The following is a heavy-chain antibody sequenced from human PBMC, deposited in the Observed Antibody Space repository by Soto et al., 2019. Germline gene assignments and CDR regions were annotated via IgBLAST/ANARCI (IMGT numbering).Heavy chain of an antibody. CDR2: IYSGGSR. J-gene: IGHJ4*02. V-gene: IGHV3-53*01. D-gene: IGHD5-18*01. CDR1: GFTVSSNY. Sequence: EVQLVESGGGLIQPGGSLRLSCAASGFTVSSNYMSWVRQAPGKGLEWVSVIYSGGSRYYADSVKGRFTISRDNPKNTLYLQMNSLRTEDTAVYYCARGSVDSSMADYWGQGTLVTVSS. CDR3: ARGSVDSSMADY.